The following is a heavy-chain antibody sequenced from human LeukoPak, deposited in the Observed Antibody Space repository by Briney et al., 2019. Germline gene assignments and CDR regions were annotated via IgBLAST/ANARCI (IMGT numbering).Heavy chain of an antibody. V-gene: IGHV3-21*03. CDR2: ISSSSSYT. CDR3: ARDDSSAEFDY. J-gene: IGHJ4*02. CDR1: GFSFRGHV. Sequence: GGSLRLSCAASGFSFRGHVMHWDRQAPGKGLEWVSAISSSSSYTYYADSVKGRFSISRDNAKNSLHLQMNSLRAEDTAFYYYARDDSSAEFDYWGQGTLVTVSS. D-gene: IGHD3-22*01.